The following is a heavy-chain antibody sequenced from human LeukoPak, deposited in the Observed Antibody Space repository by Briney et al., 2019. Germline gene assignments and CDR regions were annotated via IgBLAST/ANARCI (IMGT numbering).Heavy chain of an antibody. V-gene: IGHV3-53*01. J-gene: IGHJ3*02. CDR2: IYSGGST. CDR3: ARGQGDAFDI. Sequence: GGSLRLSCTGSGFTVSSTYMSWVRQAPGKGLEWVSVIYSGGSTYYADSVKGRFTISRDNSKNTLYLQMNSLRAEDTAVYSCARGQGDAFDIWGQGTMVTVSS. CDR1: GFTVSSTY.